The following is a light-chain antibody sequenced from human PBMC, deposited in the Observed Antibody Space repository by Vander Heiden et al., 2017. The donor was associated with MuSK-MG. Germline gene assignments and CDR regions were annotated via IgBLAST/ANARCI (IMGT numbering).Light chain of an antibody. J-gene: IGKJ4*01. CDR3: QQYSHWPLT. Sequence: EIVMTQSPATLSVSPGERATLSCRASQSVRSNLAWYQQKPGQAPRRLIYDAATRATGITAGICSSGSGTEFTLTISSLQSEDFAVYYCQQYSHWPLTFGGGTKVEIK. CDR2: DAA. V-gene: IGKV3-15*01. CDR1: QSVRSN.